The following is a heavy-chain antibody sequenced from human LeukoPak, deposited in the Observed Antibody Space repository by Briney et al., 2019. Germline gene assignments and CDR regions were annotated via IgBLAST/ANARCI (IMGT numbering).Heavy chain of an antibody. J-gene: IGHJ4*02. CDR2: INPNSGGT. V-gene: IGHV1-2*02. Sequence: ASVKVSCKASGYTFTGYYMHWVRQAPGQGLEWMGWINPNSGGTNYAQKFQGRVTTTRDTSISTAYMELSRLRSDDTAVYYCASIPFGELFPYDYWGQGTLVTVSS. CDR3: ASIPFGELFPYDY. D-gene: IGHD3-10*01. CDR1: GYTFTGYY.